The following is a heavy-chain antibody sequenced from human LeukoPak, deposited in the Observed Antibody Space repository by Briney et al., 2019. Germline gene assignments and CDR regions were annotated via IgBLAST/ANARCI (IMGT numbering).Heavy chain of an antibody. J-gene: IGHJ5*02. CDR2: MYYSGST. Sequence: SETLSLTCTVSGGSISSSSSYWGWIRQSPGKGLEWIGNMYYSGSTYYNPSLKSRVTISVDASRNLFCLKLSSVTAADTAVYYYSTYHQRFDPWGQGTLVTVSS. V-gene: IGHV4-39*02. CDR1: GGSISSSSSY. CDR3: STYHQRFDP. D-gene: IGHD2-2*01.